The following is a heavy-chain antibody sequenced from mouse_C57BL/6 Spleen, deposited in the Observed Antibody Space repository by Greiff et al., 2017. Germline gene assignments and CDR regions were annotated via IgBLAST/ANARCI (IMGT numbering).Heavy chain of an antibody. CDR2: INYDGSST. J-gene: IGHJ1*03. CDR3: ARDDDYDGYFDV. D-gene: IGHD2-4*01. V-gene: IGHV5-16*01. CDR1: GFTFSDYY. Sequence: EVMLVESEGGLVQPGSSMKLSCTASGFTFSDYYMAWVRQVPEKGLEWVANINYDGSSTYYLDSLKSRFIISRDNAKNILYLQMSSLKSEDTATYYCARDDDYDGYFDVWGTGTTVTVSS.